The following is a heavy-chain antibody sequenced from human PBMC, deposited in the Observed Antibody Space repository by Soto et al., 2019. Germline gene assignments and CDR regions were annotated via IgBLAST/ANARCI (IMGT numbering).Heavy chain of an antibody. CDR1: GFTFSSYA. CDR2: ISGSGGST. Sequence: GGSLRRSCAASGFTFSSYAMSWVRQAPGKGLEWVSAISGSGGSTYYADSVKGRFTISRDNSKNTLYLQMNSLRAEDTAVYYCAKAIAVAGIFDYWGQGTLVTVSS. J-gene: IGHJ4*02. V-gene: IGHV3-23*01. D-gene: IGHD6-19*01. CDR3: AKAIAVAGIFDY.